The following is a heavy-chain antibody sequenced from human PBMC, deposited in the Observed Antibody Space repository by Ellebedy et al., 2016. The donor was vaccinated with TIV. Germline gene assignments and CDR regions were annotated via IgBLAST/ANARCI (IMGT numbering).Heavy chain of an antibody. CDR2: IYGGDNT. D-gene: IGHD6-19*01. J-gene: IGHJ4*02. V-gene: IGHV3-53*03. Sequence: GESLKISCAASGFTVSSGYMNWVRQPPGKGLEWVSLIYGGDNTYYADSVKGRFTISRDYSKNTLSLQMDSLKAEDTAVYYCARGSQWLVEISFDYWGQGTLVTVSS. CDR3: ARGSQWLVEISFDY. CDR1: GFTVSSGY.